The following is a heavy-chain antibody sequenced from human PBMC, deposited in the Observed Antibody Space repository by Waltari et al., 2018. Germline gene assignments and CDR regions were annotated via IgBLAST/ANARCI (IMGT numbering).Heavy chain of an antibody. V-gene: IGHV3-23*01. CDR2: ISQNGATT. D-gene: IGHD2-15*01. CDR3: VKTEVVLAIPPPWYFDL. CDR1: GFTFANTV. J-gene: IGHJ2*01. Sequence: EVQVLESGGGLVQFGRSLRLSCAASGFTFANTVMSWVRQAPGKGLEWVSSISQNGATTYYADSVKGRFTISRDNSQNTLYLEMSSLNAEDTAIYYCVKTEVVLAIPPPWYFDLWGRGALVTVSS.